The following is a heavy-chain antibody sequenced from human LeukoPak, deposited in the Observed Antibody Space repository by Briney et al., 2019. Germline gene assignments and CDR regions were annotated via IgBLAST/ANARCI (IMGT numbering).Heavy chain of an antibody. CDR1: GDSISSGNY. Sequence: SETLSLTCTVSGDSISSGNYWGWIRQPPGKGLEWIGSIFHTGSTYFNLSLKSRVTISVDTSKNQFSLRLSSVTAADTAVYYCARAPGAALDWGQGTLVTVSS. D-gene: IGHD2-15*01. CDR2: IFHTGST. V-gene: IGHV4-38-2*02. J-gene: IGHJ4*02. CDR3: ARAPGAALD.